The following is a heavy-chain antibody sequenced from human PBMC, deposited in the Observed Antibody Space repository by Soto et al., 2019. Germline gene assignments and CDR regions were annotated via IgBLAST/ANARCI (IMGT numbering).Heavy chain of an antibody. CDR3: ARDLALEQQLVSGLAFDI. V-gene: IGHV1-3*01. CDR2: INAGNGNT. CDR1: GYTFTSYA. D-gene: IGHD6-13*01. J-gene: IGHJ3*02. Sequence: ASVKVSCKASGYTFTSYAMHWVRQAPGQRLEWMGWINAGNGNTKYSQKCQGRVTITRDTSASTAYMELSSLRSEDTAVYYCARDLALEQQLVSGLAFDIWGQGTMVTVSS.